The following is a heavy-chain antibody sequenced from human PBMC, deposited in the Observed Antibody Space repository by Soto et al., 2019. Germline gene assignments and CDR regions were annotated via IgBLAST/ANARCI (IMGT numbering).Heavy chain of an antibody. D-gene: IGHD3-16*01. CDR3: VGALTYEVPYYYYGMDV. CDR2: IKQGGNEK. V-gene: IGHV3-7*01. J-gene: IGHJ6*02. Sequence: AGGSLRLSCAAPGFSFSTYLMSWVRQAPGKGLEWVANIKQGGNEKFYVDSVKGRFTISRDNDKKSLYLQMDSLRVEDTAVYYCVGALTYEVPYYYYGMDVWGQGTTVTVSS. CDR1: GFSFSTYL.